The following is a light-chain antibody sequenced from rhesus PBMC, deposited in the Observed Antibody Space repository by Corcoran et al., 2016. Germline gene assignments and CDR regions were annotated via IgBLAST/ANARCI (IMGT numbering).Light chain of an antibody. CDR3: QQESNWPLT. V-gene: IGKV3-35*01. CDR1: QSVSNN. CDR2: GAS. Sequence: IVMTQSPATLSLSPGERATLSCRASQSVSNNLAWYLQIPWQAPRLLIYGASNRATGIPDRFRGSGSWTDFTLTISSLEPEDFGVYYCQQESNWPLTFGGGTKVDFK. J-gene: IGKJ4*01.